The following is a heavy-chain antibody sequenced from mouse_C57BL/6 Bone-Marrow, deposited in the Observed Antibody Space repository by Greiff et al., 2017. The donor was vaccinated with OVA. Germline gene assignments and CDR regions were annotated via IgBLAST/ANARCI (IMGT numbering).Heavy chain of an antibody. V-gene: IGHV5-17*01. CDR1: GFTFSDYG. Sequence: EVQRVESGGGLVKPGGSLKLSCAASGFTFSDYGMHWVRQAPEKGLEWVAYISSGSSTIYYADTVKGRFTISRDNAKNTLFLQMTSLRSGGTAMYYCARDGSSLWYFDVWGTGTTVTVSS. CDR3: ARDGSSLWYFDV. J-gene: IGHJ1*03. D-gene: IGHD1-1*01. CDR2: ISSGSSTI.